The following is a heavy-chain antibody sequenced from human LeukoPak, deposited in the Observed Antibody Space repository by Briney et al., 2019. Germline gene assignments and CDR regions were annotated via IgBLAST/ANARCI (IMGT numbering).Heavy chain of an antibody. V-gene: IGHV3-30-3*01. D-gene: IGHD3/OR15-3a*01. J-gene: IGHJ4*02. CDR1: GSIFRSYA. Sequence: GGPLRLSCAASGSIFRSYAMHWLRPAPGSGLEWVAVISYDGCSQYYADSVKGRFSISRANAKNTLYLYMNSLRVEDTAIYYCARDLGASWSPRDWYYFDNWGQGALVTVSS. CDR3: ARDLGASWSPRDWYYFDN. CDR2: ISYDGCSQ.